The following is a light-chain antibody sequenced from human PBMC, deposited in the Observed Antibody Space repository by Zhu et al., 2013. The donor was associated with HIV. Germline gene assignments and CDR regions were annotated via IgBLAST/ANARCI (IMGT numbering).Light chain of an antibody. V-gene: IGKV1-5*01. Sequence: DIQMTQSPSTLAASVGDRVTITCRASEANDRWLAWYQQKPGKVPKLLISDASNLESGVPSRFSVSGSGTDFTLTISCLQSEDFATYYCQQYYSYPFTFGPGTKVDIK. J-gene: IGKJ3*01. CDR1: EANDRW. CDR2: DAS. CDR3: QQYYSYPFT.